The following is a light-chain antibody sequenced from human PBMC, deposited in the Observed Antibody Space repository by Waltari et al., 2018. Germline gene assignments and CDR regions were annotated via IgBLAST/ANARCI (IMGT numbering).Light chain of an antibody. CDR2: GST. CDR3: QSYDTSLRVV. Sequence: QSVLTLPPSVSGAPGQRVTISCTGSGSNIGAGYAVHWYQQLPRAAPKLLIYGSTSRPLGVPDRFFGSTSGTSASLAITGLQAEDEADYYCQSYDTSLRVVFGGGTKLTVL. CDR1: GSNIGAGYA. J-gene: IGLJ3*02. V-gene: IGLV1-40*01.